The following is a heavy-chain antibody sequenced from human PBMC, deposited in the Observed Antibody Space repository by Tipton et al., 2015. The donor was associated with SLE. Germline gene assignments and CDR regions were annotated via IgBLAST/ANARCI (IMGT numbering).Heavy chain of an antibody. V-gene: IGHV4-4*07. D-gene: IGHD3-22*01. J-gene: IGHJ3*02. Sequence: LRLSCTVSGGSISSYYWSWIRQPAGKGLEWIGRIYTSGSTNYNPSLKSRVTMSVDTSKNQFSLKLSSVTAAGTAVYYCARDEAMIVPRGSFDIWGQGTMVTVSS. CDR1: GGSISSYY. CDR3: ARDEAMIVPRGSFDI. CDR2: IYTSGST.